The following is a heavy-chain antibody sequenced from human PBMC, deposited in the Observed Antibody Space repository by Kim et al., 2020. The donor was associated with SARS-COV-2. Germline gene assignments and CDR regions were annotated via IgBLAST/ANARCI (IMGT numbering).Heavy chain of an antibody. D-gene: IGHD5-12*01. V-gene: IGHV3-30*04. CDR2: ISYDGSNK. CDR1: GFTFSSYA. CDR3: ARDMYGGYSYYFDY. J-gene: IGHJ4*02. Sequence: GGSLRLSCAASGFTFSSYAMHWVRQAPGKGLEWVAVISYDGSNKYYADSVKGRFTISRDNSKTTLYLQMNSLRAEDTAVYYCARDMYGGYSYYFDYWGQGTLVTVSS.